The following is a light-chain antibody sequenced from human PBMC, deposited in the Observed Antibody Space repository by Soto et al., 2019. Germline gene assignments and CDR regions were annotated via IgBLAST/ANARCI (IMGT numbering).Light chain of an antibody. Sequence: QSALTQPRSVSGSPGQSVTISCTGSTNDIGPYNYVSWHQQHPGKAPRLIIYDVDKRPSGVPDRFSASKSGNTASLTISGLQAEDEAHYHCCSFAVSSLHVMFGGGTKLTVL. CDR2: DVD. J-gene: IGLJ3*02. V-gene: IGLV2-11*01. CDR1: TNDIGPYNY. CDR3: CSFAVSSLHVM.